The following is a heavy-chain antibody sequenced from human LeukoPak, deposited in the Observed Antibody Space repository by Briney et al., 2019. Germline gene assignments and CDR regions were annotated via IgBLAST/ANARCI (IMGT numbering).Heavy chain of an antibody. CDR2: IYPSGST. CDR1: GASLSSGSYY. D-gene: IGHD6-13*01. CDR3: ARDYSSSGDWVYWYFDL. J-gene: IGHJ2*01. Sequence: SQTLSLTCTVSGASLSSGSYYWSWIRQPAGKGLEWIGRIYPSGSTDYNPSLKSRVTISIDTSKNQFSLKQSSVTAADTAVYYCARDYSSSGDWVYWYFDLWGRGTLVTVSS. V-gene: IGHV4-61*02.